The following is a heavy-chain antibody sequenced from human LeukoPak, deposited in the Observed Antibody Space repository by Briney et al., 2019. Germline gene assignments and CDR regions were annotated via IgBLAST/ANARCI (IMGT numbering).Heavy chain of an antibody. CDR3: ARIQSSTSPFDY. J-gene: IGHJ4*02. CDR2: IYHSGTT. CDR1: GGSISSHY. V-gene: IGHV4-59*11. D-gene: IGHD2-2*01. Sequence: SETLPLTCTVSGGSISSHYWSWIRQPPGKRLEWIGYIYHSGTTTYNPSLESRVTISVDTPKNQFSLRLTSVTAADTAVYYCARIQSSTSPFDYWDQGTLVTVSS.